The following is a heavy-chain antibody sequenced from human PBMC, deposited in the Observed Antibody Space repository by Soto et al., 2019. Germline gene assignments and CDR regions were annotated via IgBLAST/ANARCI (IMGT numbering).Heavy chain of an antibody. J-gene: IGHJ6*02. Sequence: QVQLVESGGGVVQPGRSLRLSCAASGFTFSNYPMHWVRQAPGKGLEWVAVISYDGSNKYYAGSVKGRCTISRDNSKNTLYLPMTSLRAEDTAVYYCARDVESGSSQYFYHYYAMDVWGQVNTVTVSS. CDR3: ARDVESGSSQYFYHYYAMDV. CDR2: ISYDGSNK. CDR1: GFTFSNYP. D-gene: IGHD1-26*01. V-gene: IGHV3-30-3*01.